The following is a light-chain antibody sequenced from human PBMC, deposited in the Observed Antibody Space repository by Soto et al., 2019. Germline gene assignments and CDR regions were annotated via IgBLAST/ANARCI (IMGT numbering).Light chain of an antibody. CDR3: SSYTSSSTHYV. J-gene: IGLJ1*01. CDR1: SSDVGGYNF. Sequence: QSALTQPASVSGSPGQSITISCAGTSSDVGGYNFVSWYQQHPGKAPKLMIYEVSNRPPGVSNRFSGSKSGDTASLTISGLQAEDEADYYCSSYTSSSTHYVFGAGTKVTVL. V-gene: IGLV2-14*01. CDR2: EVS.